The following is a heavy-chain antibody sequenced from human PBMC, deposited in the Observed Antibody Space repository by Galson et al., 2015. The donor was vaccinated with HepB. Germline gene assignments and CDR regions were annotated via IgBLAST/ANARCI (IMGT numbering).Heavy chain of an antibody. CDR3: AKELSVAGYGMDV. J-gene: IGHJ6*02. CDR2: IWYDGSNK. CDR1: GFTFSSYG. Sequence: SLRLSCAASGFTFSSYGMHWVRQAPGKGLEWVAVIWYDGSNKYYADSVKGRFTIPRDNSKNTLYLQMNSLRAEDTAVYYCAKELSVAGYGMDVWGQGTTVTVSS. V-gene: IGHV3-33*06. D-gene: IGHD6-19*01.